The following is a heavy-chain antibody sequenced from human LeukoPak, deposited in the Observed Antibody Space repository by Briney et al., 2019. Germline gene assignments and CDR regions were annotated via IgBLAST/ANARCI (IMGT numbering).Heavy chain of an antibody. D-gene: IGHD6-13*01. J-gene: IGHJ4*02. CDR2: INHSGST. V-gene: IGHV4-34*08. CDR1: GFTVSSNY. Sequence: KSGGSLRLSCAASGFTVSSNYMSWIRQPPGKGLEWIGEINHSGSTNYNPSLKSRVTISVDTSKNQFSLKLSSVTAADTAVYYCAIEGGIAAAGEGYNDYWGQGTLATVSS. CDR3: AIEGGIAAAGEGYNDY.